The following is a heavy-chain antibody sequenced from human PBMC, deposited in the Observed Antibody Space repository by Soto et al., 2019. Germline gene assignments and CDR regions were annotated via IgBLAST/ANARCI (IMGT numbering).Heavy chain of an antibody. CDR1: GFTFSSYG. Sequence: LRLSCAASGFTFSSYGMHWVRQAPGKGLEWVAVIWYDGSNKYYADSVKGRFTISRDNSKNTLYLQMNSLRAEDTAVYYCARDRRYCISTSCYEGYYYYGMDVWGQGTTVTVSS. J-gene: IGHJ6*02. CDR3: ARDRRYCISTSCYEGYYYYGMDV. V-gene: IGHV3-33*01. CDR2: IWYDGSNK. D-gene: IGHD2-2*01.